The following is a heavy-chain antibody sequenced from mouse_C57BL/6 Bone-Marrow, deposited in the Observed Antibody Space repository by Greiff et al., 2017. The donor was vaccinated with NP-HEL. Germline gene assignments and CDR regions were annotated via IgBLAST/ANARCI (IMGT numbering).Heavy chain of an antibody. V-gene: IGHV7-1*01. CDR3: ARDAIYDGYLYAMDY. Sequence: EVQGVESGGGLVQSGRSLRLSCATSGFTFSDFYMEWVRQAPGKGLEWIAASRNKANDYTTEYSASVKGRFIVSRDTSQSILYLQMNALRAEDTAIYYCARDAIYDGYLYAMDYWGQGTSVTVSS. D-gene: IGHD2-3*01. CDR1: GFTFSDFY. CDR2: SRNKANDYTT. J-gene: IGHJ4*01.